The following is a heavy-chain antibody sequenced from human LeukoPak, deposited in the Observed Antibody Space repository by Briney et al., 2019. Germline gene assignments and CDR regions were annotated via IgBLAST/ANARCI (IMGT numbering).Heavy chain of an antibody. Sequence: SETLSLTCAVYGGSFSGYYWSWIRQPPGKGLEWIGEINHSGSTNYNPSLKSRVTISVDTSKNQFSLKLSSVTAADTAVYYCARGLEWLSLYYYYGMDVWGQGTTVTVSS. CDR2: INHSGST. D-gene: IGHD3-3*01. CDR3: ARGLEWLSLYYYYGMDV. V-gene: IGHV4-34*01. J-gene: IGHJ6*02. CDR1: GGSFSGYY.